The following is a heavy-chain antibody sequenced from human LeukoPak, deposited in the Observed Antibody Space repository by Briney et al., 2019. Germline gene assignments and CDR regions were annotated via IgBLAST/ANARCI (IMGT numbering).Heavy chain of an antibody. Sequence: GGSLRLSCAASGFTFSSYGMHWVRQAPGKGLEWVAFIRYDGSNKYYADSVKGRFTISRDNSKNTLYLQMNSLRAEDTAVYYCANILYSGSYIDYWGQGTLATVSS. V-gene: IGHV3-30*02. D-gene: IGHD1-26*01. CDR3: ANILYSGSYIDY. CDR2: IRYDGSNK. J-gene: IGHJ4*02. CDR1: GFTFSSYG.